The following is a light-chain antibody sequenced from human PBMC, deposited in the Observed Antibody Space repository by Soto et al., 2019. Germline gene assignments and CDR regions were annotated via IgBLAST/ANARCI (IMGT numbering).Light chain of an antibody. V-gene: IGKV1-39*01. CDR2: AAS. Sequence: DIQMTQSPSSLSASVGDRVTITCRASQSISNYLKWYQQKPGKAPKFLIYAASNLQSGVPSRFSGSGSGTDFTLTISSLQPEDFATYYCQQSYRAPLTFGGGTKVEIK. CDR3: QQSYRAPLT. J-gene: IGKJ4*01. CDR1: QSISNY.